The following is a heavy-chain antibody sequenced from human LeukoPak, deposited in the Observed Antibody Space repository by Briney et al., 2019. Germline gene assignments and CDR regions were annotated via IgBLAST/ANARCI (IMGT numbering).Heavy chain of an antibody. D-gene: IGHD2-15*01. CDR2: IKQDGSEK. Sequence: GGSLRLSCAASGFTFSTYYMSWVRQAPGTGLEWVANIKQDGSEKYYVDSVKGRFTISRDNAKNSLYLQMNSLRAEDTAIYYCAKNGDRGAYCSGGSCYPYFYYYMDVWGKGTTVTISS. CDR1: GFTFSTYY. CDR3: AKNGDRGAYCSGGSCYPYFYYYMDV. J-gene: IGHJ6*03. V-gene: IGHV3-7*03.